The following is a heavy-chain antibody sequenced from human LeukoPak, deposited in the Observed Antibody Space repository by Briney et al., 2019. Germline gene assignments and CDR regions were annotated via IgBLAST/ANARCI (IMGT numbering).Heavy chain of an antibody. D-gene: IGHD6-6*01. CDR2: IWYDGSNK. Sequence: PGGSLRLSCAASGFTFSSYGMHWVRQAPGKGLEWVAVIWYDGSNKYYADSVKGRFTISRDNSKNTLYLQMNSLRAEDTAVYYCAKPSRAAHLNHWGQGTLVTVSS. CDR3: AKPSRAAHLNH. V-gene: IGHV3-33*06. CDR1: GFTFSSYG. J-gene: IGHJ5*02.